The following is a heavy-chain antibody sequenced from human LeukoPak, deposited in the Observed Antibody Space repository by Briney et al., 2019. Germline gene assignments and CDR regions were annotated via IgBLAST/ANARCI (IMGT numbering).Heavy chain of an antibody. Sequence: SETLSLTCAVSGYSISSGYYWGWIRQPPGKGLEWIGGIYHSGSSYYNPSLKSRVTISVDTSKNQFSLKLSSVTAADTAVYYCARDLIAVAGTEWYYWGQGTLVTVSS. D-gene: IGHD6-19*01. J-gene: IGHJ4*02. CDR2: IYHSGSS. CDR1: GYSISSGYY. V-gene: IGHV4-38-2*02. CDR3: ARDLIAVAGTEWYY.